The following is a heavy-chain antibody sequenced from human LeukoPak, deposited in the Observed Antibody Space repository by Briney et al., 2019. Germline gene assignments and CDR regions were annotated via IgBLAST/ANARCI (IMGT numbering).Heavy chain of an antibody. Sequence: GGSLRLSCAASGFTFSSNGMSWVRQAPGKGLEWVSAISGSGGTTYYADSVKGRFTISRDNAKNSLYLQMNSLRAEDTAVYYCARLDNWNDRGPLFFDYWGQGTLVTVSS. J-gene: IGHJ4*02. V-gene: IGHV3-23*01. CDR3: ARLDNWNDRGPLFFDY. CDR1: GFTFSSNG. CDR2: ISGSGGTT. D-gene: IGHD1-1*01.